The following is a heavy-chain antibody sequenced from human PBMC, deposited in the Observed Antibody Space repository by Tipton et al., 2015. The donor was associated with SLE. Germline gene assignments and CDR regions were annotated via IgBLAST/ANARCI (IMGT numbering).Heavy chain of an antibody. CDR2: ISYDGSTK. CDR1: GFTFSSYA. Sequence: SLRLSCAASGFTFSSYAIYWVRQAPGKGLEWVAFISYDGSTKYYADSVKGRFTISRDNSKNTLHLQMNSLRTEDTAVYYCAKEAAYDYYFDYWGQGTLVTVSS. D-gene: IGHD3-3*01. J-gene: IGHJ4*02. CDR3: AKEAAYDYYFDY. V-gene: IGHV3-30*04.